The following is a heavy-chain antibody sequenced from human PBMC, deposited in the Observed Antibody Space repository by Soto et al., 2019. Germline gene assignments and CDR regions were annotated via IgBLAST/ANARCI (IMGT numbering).Heavy chain of an antibody. CDR2: IYSGGST. V-gene: IGHV3-53*04. D-gene: IGHD3-10*01. CDR3: ARGVPYYYGSGSYMLDP. CDR1: GFTVSSNY. J-gene: IGHJ5*02. Sequence: EVQLVESRGGLVQPGGSLILSCAASGFTVSSNYMSWVRQAPGKGLEWVSVIYSGGSTYYADSVKGRFTISRHNSKNTLYLQMNSLRAEDTAVYYCARGVPYYYGSGSYMLDPWGQGTLVTVSS.